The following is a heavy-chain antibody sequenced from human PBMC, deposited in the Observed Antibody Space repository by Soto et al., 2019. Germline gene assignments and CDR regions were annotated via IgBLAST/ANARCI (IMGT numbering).Heavy chain of an antibody. CDR1: AASFRKYY. J-gene: IGHJ4*02. CDR2: IYFNGNT. CDR3: ASVTFGGIVLAH. Sequence: PSLTCTVSAASFRKYYWTWIRQPPGKGLEWIGYIYFNGNTKYNPSLEGRLTISIDTSKKEFSLKLTSVTAADAAVYYCASVTFGGIVLAHWGQGTLVTVSS. V-gene: IGHV4-59*01. D-gene: IGHD3-16*01.